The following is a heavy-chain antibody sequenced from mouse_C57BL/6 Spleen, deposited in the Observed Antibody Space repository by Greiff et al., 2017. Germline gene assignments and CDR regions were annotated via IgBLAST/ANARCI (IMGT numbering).Heavy chain of an antibody. CDR3: TRGGYYGVYYAMDY. Sequence: EVMLVESGGGLVQPGGSMKLSCAASGFTFSDAWMDWVRQSPEKGLEWVAEIRNKANNHATYYAESVKGRFTISRDDSKSSVYLQMNSLRAEDTGIYYCTRGGYYGVYYAMDYWGQGTSVTVSS. D-gene: IGHD2-3*01. J-gene: IGHJ4*01. CDR2: IRNKANNHAT. CDR1: GFTFSDAW. V-gene: IGHV6-6*01.